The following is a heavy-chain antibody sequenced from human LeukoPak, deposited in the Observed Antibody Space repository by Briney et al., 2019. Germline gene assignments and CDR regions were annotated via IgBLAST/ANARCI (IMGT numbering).Heavy chain of an antibody. CDR3: AKDNGALYSSSSFWFDP. D-gene: IGHD6-6*01. V-gene: IGHV3-21*06. J-gene: IGHJ5*02. CDR2: ISRGSTYI. Sequence: GGSLRLSCAASGFTFRSYAMNWVRQAPGKRLEWVSSISRGSTYIYYADSLRGRVTISRDDAENSLYLQMNSLRAEDTAVYYCAKDNGALYSSSSFWFDPWGQGTLVTVSS. CDR1: GFTFRSYA.